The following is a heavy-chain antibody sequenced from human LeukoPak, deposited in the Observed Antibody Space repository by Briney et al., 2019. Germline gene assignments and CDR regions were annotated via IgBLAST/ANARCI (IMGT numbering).Heavy chain of an antibody. J-gene: IGHJ5*02. CDR3: ARNPKNYDFWSGSLKTWFDP. D-gene: IGHD3-3*01. Sequence: SETLSLTCAVYGGSFSGYYWGWIRQPPGKGLEWIGEINHSGSTNYNPSLKSRVTISVDTSKNQFSLKLSSVTAADTAVYYCARNPKNYDFWSGSLKTWFDPWGQGTLVTVSS. CDR1: GGSFSGYY. V-gene: IGHV4-34*01. CDR2: INHSGST.